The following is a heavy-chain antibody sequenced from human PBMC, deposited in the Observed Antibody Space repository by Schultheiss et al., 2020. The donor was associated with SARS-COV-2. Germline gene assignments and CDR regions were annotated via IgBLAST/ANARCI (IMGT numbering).Heavy chain of an antibody. J-gene: IGHJ5*02. D-gene: IGHD6-13*01. CDR1: GFTFSSYS. CDR3: ARDPSSSWYLDWFDP. CDR2: ISSSSSYI. Sequence: GGSLRLSCSASGFTFSSYSMNWVRQAPGKGLEWVSSISSSSSYIYYADSVKGRFTISRDNAKNSLYLQMNSLRAEDTAVYYCARDPSSSWYLDWFDPWGQGTLVTVSS. V-gene: IGHV3-21*01.